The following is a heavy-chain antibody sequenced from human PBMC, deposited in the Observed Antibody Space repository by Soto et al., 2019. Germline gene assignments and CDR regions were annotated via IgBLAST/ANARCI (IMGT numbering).Heavy chain of an antibody. V-gene: IGHV4-34*01. D-gene: IGHD3-10*01. J-gene: IGHJ3*02. CDR3: ARCSGSGTSPDAFDI. Sequence: PSETLSLTCAVYGGSFSGYYWSWIRQPPGKGLEWIGEISHSGSTNYNPSLKSRVTISVDTSKNQFSLKLSSVTAADTAVYYCARCSGSGTSPDAFDIWGQGTRVTVSS. CDR2: ISHSGST. CDR1: GGSFSGYY.